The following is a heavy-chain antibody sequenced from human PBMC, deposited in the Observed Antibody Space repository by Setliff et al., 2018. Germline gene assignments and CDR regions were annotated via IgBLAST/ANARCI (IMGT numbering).Heavy chain of an antibody. D-gene: IGHD3-9*01. J-gene: IGHJ6*03. CDR3: ARDGDILTTYYIYYYYMDV. CDR1: GYSFTNHY. CDR2: INPSSGGI. Sequence: ASVKVSCKASGYSFTNHYIHWVRQAPGQGLEWMGRINPSSGGISYAQKLQGRVIMTRDTSTSTVYMEVSRLRSEDTAVYFCARDGDILTTYYIYYYYMDVWGKGTTVTVSS. V-gene: IGHV1-46*04.